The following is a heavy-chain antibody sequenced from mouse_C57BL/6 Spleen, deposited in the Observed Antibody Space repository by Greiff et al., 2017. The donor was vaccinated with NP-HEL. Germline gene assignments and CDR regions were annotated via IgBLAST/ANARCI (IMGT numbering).Heavy chain of an antibody. D-gene: IGHD2-3*01. J-gene: IGHJ2*01. CDR3: AKIDDGYYVDD. CDR2: IHPISGST. CDR1: GYTFPSYF. V-gene: IGHV1-64*01. Sequence: QVHLQPPGAALVTPGASVTLSCQASGYTFPSYFLHLLPQTPCHGLEWIGMIHPISGSTTYNEKFKSKATLTVDKSSSTAYMQLSSLTSEDSAVYYCAKIDDGYYVDDWGQGTTLTVSS.